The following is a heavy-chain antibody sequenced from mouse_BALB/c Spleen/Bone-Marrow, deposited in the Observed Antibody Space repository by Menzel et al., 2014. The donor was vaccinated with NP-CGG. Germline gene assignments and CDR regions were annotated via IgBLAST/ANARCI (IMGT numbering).Heavy chain of an antibody. CDR1: GYIFTSYV. Sequence: EVQLQQSGPELVKPGTSVKMSCKASGYIFTSYVMDWVKQKPGQGLEWIGYINPYNDVTNYNEKFKGKATLTSDKFSSTAYMEVSSLTSEDSAVYYCAREGWLLRFDYWGQGTTLTVSS. D-gene: IGHD2-3*01. CDR2: INPYNDVT. J-gene: IGHJ2*01. V-gene: IGHV1-14*01. CDR3: AREGWLLRFDY.